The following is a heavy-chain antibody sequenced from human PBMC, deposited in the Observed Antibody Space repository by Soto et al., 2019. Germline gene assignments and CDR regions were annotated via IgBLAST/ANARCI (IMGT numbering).Heavy chain of an antibody. V-gene: IGHV1-18*04. Sequence: SVKVSFKASCYTFTSYGISWVRQAPGQGLEWMGWISAYNGNTNYAQKLQGRVTMTTDTSTSTAYMELRSLRSDDTAVYYCARDIVSSGWYTPYNWFDPWGQGTLVTVSS. CDR2: ISAYNGNT. CDR3: ARDIVSSGWYTPYNWFDP. CDR1: CYTFTSYG. D-gene: IGHD6-19*01. J-gene: IGHJ5*02.